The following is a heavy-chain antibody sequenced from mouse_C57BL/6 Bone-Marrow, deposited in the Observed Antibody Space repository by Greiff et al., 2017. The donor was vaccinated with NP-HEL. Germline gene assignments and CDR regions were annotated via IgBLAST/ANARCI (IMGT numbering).Heavy chain of an antibody. V-gene: IGHV7-3*01. CDR1: GFTFTDYY. D-gene: IGHD4-1*01. Sequence: EVQGVESGGGLVQPGGSLSLSCAASGFTFTDYYMSWVRQPPGKALEWLGFIRNKANGYTTEYSASVKGRFTISRDNSQSILYLQMNALRAEDSATYYCARYCRLGRAYFDYWGQGTTLTVSS. CDR2: IRNKANGYTT. J-gene: IGHJ2*01. CDR3: ARYCRLGRAYFDY.